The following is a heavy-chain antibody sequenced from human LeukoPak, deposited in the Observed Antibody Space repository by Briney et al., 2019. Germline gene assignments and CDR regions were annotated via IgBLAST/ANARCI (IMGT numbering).Heavy chain of an antibody. CDR1: GFTFSSYA. D-gene: IGHD3-22*01. CDR2: MKKDGNEK. Sequence: EAGGSLRLSCAASGFTFSSYAMSWVRQAPGKGLEWVAHMKKDGNEKYYVGSVKGRLTISRDNARNSLFLQMSSLRAADTAVYYCARVGLYYGDTSYYYHFFDFWGQGILVTVSS. J-gene: IGHJ4*02. CDR3: ARVGLYYGDTSYYYHFFDF. V-gene: IGHV3-7*01.